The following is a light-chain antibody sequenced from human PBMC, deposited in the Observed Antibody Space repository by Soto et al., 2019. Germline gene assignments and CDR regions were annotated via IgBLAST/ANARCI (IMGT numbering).Light chain of an antibody. CDR1: QNVGDR. J-gene: IGKJ5*01. Sequence: DIQMTQSPSSVSASVGDSLTITCRASQNVGDRLAWYQQKLGKAPQLLIQKASILQPGIPSRFSGSGSATYFTLTISSLQPEDFATYYCQQSYSTPITFGQGTRLEIK. CDR3: QQSYSTPIT. CDR2: KAS. V-gene: IGKV1-12*01.